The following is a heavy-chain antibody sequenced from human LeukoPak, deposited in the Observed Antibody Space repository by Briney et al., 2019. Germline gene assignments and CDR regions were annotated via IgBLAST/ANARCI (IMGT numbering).Heavy chain of an antibody. D-gene: IGHD6-6*01. Sequence: SETLSLTCTVSGGSISSYYWSWIRQPPGKGLEWIGEINHSGSTNYNPSLKSRVTISVDTSKSQFSLKLSSVTAADTAVYYCARGRIAARPRFDYWGQGTLVTVSS. CDR1: GGSISSYY. CDR3: ARGRIAARPRFDY. J-gene: IGHJ4*02. V-gene: IGHV4-34*01. CDR2: INHSGST.